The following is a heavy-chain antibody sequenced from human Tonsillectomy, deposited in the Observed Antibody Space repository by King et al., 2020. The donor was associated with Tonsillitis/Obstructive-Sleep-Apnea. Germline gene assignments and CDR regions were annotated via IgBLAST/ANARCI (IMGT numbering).Heavy chain of an antibody. CDR1: GGSISSSSYY. CDR2: IYYIGST. CDR3: ASEPDVVVPAAAIDY. V-gene: IGHV4-39*01. J-gene: IGHJ4*02. Sequence: QLQESGPGLVKPSETLSLTCTVSGGSISSSSYYWGWIRQPPGKGLEWIGSIYYIGSTYYNPSLKSRVTISVDTSKNQFSLKLSSVTAADTAVYYCASEPDVVVPAAAIDYWGQGTLVTVSS. D-gene: IGHD2-2*01.